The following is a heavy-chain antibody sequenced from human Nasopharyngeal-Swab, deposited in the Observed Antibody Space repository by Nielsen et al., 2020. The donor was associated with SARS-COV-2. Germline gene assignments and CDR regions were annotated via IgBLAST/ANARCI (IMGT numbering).Heavy chain of an antibody. V-gene: IGHV3-33*01. CDR1: GFTFSSYG. J-gene: IGHJ4*02. Sequence: GESLKISCAASGFTFSSYGMHWVRQAPGKGLEWVAVIWYDGSNKYYADSVKGRFTISRDNSKNTLSLQMNSLRAEDTAVYYCARGGIGGATTGLDYWGQGTLVTVSS. D-gene: IGHD1-26*01. CDR2: IWYDGSNK. CDR3: ARGGIGGATTGLDY.